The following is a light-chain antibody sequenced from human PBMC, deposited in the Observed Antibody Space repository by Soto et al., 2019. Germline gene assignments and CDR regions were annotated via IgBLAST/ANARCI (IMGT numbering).Light chain of an antibody. CDR1: SSDVGGFNY. Sequence: QSALTQPASVSGSPGQSITISCTGTSSDVGGFNYVSWYQQYPGKAPKLMIYSVSNRPSGVSNPFSGSKSGNTASLTISGLQAEDEGDYYCSSYTSSTTRVFGGGTKLTVL. CDR2: SVS. V-gene: IGLV2-14*01. CDR3: SSYTSSTTRV. J-gene: IGLJ3*02.